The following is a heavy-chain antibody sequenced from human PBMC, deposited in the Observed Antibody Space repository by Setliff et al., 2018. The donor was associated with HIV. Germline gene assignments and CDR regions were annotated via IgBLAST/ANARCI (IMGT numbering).Heavy chain of an antibody. CDR1: GGTLSSHA. J-gene: IGHJ4*02. CDR3: AREVPHSCYFDS. Sequence: PSASVKVSCKIFGGTLSSHALSWVRQAPGQGLEWMGGIIPIFDRTNYAQKFQGRVTITADESTSTAYMELSSLRSEDTAVYYCAREVPHSCYFDSWGQGTQVTVSS. CDR2: IIPIFDRT. D-gene: IGHD2-15*01. V-gene: IGHV1-69*13.